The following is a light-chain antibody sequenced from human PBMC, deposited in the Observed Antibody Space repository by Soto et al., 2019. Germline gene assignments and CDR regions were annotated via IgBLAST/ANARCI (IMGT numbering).Light chain of an antibody. Sequence: DIQMTQFPSALSASVGDRVTITCRASQNVNNWLAWYQHKPGKAPQLLIYDASVLETGVPSRFSGSGSGTEFTLAISGLQSDDFATYYCQQYNSDSRTFGQGTELDIK. CDR2: DAS. V-gene: IGKV1-5*01. J-gene: IGKJ1*01. CDR1: QNVNNW. CDR3: QQYNSDSRT.